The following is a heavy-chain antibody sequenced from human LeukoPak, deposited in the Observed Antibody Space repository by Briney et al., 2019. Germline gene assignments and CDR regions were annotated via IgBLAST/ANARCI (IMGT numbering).Heavy chain of an antibody. CDR3: AKARGSSVYEPFDY. CDR1: GFAFNTYA. V-gene: IGHV3-23*01. J-gene: IGHJ4*02. D-gene: IGHD5/OR15-5a*01. Sequence: GGSLRLSCAASGFAFNTYAMTWVRQAPEKGLQWVSTISTSGRATYYADPVEGRFTISRDNSKNTLYLQMNSLRADDTAVYYCAKARGSSVYEPFDYWGQGTQVTVSP. CDR2: ISTSGRAT.